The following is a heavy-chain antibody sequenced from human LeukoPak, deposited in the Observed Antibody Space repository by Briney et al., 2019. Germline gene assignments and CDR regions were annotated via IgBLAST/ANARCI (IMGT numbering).Heavy chain of an antibody. D-gene: IGHD1-26*01. Sequence: GGSLRLSCAASGVTLSTCAMSWARQAPGKGLEWVSGISSSGSGDNTYYADSVKGRFTISRDSFKNTLFLHMNTLRAEDTAIYYCAKDRTVGASYWYFDLWGRGTLVTVSS. V-gene: IGHV3-23*01. CDR1: GVTLSTCA. CDR3: AKDRTVGASYWYFDL. J-gene: IGHJ2*01. CDR2: ISSSGSGDNT.